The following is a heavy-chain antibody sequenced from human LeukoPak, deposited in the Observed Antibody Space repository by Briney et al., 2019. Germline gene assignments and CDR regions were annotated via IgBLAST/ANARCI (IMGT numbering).Heavy chain of an antibody. CDR2: IIPIFGTA. CDR3: ARPYNWNDGHFDY. J-gene: IGHJ4*02. CDR1: GGTFSSYA. V-gene: IGHV1-69*13. Sequence: ASVKVSCKASGGTFSSYAISWVRQAPGQGLEWMGGIIPIFGTANYAQKFQGRVTITADESTSTAYMELSSLRSEDTAVYYCARPYNWNDGHFDYWGQGTLVTVSS. D-gene: IGHD1-1*01.